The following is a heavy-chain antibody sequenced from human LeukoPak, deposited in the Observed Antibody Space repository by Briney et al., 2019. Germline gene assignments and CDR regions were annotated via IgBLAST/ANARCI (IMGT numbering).Heavy chain of an antibody. CDR2: ISAYNGNT. D-gene: IGHD2-2*01. J-gene: IGHJ4*02. CDR1: GYTFTSYG. CDR3: ARDRGPEDIVVVPAALIDY. V-gene: IGHV1-18*01. Sequence: ASVKVSCKASGYTFTSYGISWVRQAPGQGLEWMGWISAYNGNTNYAQKLQGRVTMTTGTSTSTAYMELRSLRSDDTAVYYCARDRGPEDIVVVPAALIDYWGQGTLVTVSS.